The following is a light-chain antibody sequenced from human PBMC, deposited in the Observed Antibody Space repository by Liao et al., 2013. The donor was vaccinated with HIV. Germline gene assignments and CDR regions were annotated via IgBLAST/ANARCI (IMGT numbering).Light chain of an antibody. CDR1: GLESKY. Sequence: SFELTQPPSVSVSPGQTARISCSGDGLESKYVCWYQQRPGQSPVLVIFQDNKRPSGIPERFYGSNSGNTATLTISGAQALDEADYYCQVWDSNGDYPVFGGGTKLTVL. CDR2: QDN. V-gene: IGLV3-1*01. J-gene: IGLJ3*02. CDR3: QVWDSNGDYPV.